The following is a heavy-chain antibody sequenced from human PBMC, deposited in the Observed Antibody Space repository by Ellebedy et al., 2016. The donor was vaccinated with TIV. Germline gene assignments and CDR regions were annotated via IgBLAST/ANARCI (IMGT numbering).Heavy chain of an antibody. Sequence: GESLKISCAASGFTFSTYGMHWVRQAPGKGLEWVAVILYDGRNEYYADSVKGRFTISRDNAKNSLYLQMNSLRAEDTAVYYCSRHTDYALDYWGQGALVTVSS. D-gene: IGHD4-17*01. V-gene: IGHV3-30*03. CDR1: GFTFSTYG. J-gene: IGHJ4*02. CDR2: ILYDGRNE. CDR3: SRHTDYALDY.